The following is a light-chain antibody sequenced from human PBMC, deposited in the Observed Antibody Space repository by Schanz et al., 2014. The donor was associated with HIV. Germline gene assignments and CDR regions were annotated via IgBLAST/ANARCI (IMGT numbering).Light chain of an antibody. CDR2: GAS. V-gene: IGKV3-15*01. CDR1: QSISNN. CDR3: QQYNNWPRGT. J-gene: IGKJ1*01. Sequence: DIVLTQSPATLSLSPGERATLSCRASQSISNNLAWYQLKPGQAPRLLIFGASTRATGIPARFSGSGSGTEFTLTISSLQSEDFAVYYCQQYNNWPRGTFGQGTKVEIK.